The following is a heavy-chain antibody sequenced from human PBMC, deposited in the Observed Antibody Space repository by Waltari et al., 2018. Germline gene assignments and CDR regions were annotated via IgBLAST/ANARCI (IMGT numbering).Heavy chain of an antibody. CDR2: IYYSGRT. CDR1: GGSISSSY. Sequence: QVQLQESSPGLVKPSEPLSLTCPVSGGSISSSYWSWIRQPPGKGVEWIGYIYYSGRTNYNPSLKSRVTISVDTSKNQFSLKLSSVTAADTAVYYCARGGDGYQSYWGQGTLVTVSS. D-gene: IGHD5-12*01. CDR3: ARGGDGYQSY. V-gene: IGHV4-59*01. J-gene: IGHJ4*02.